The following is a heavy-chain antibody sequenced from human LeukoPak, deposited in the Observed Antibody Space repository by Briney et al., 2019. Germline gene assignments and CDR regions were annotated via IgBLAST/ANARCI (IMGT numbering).Heavy chain of an antibody. CDR2: IKSKTDGGTT. CDR3: TTRVATISYHY. D-gene: IGHD5-12*01. CDR1: GFTFSVTW. V-gene: IGHV3-15*01. J-gene: IGHJ4*02. Sequence: GESLRLSCAASGFTFSVTWMSWVRQAPGRGLEWVGRIKSKTDGGTTDYAAPVKGRFTISRDDSKNTLYLQMNSLKTEDTAVYYCTTRVATISYHYWGQGTLVTVSS.